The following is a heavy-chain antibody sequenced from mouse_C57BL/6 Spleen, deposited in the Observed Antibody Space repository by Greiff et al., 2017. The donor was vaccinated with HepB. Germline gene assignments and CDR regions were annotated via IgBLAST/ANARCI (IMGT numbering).Heavy chain of an antibody. D-gene: IGHD4-1*01. CDR2: IDPSDSYT. J-gene: IGHJ4*01. Sequence: QVQLQQPGAELVKPGASVKLSCKASGYTFTSYWMQWVKQRPGQGLEWIGEIDPSDSYTNYNQKFKGKATLTVDTSSSTAYMQLSSLTSEDSAVYYCARKLGRRYAMDYWGQGTSVTVSS. CDR1: GYTFTSYW. CDR3: ARKLGRRYAMDY. V-gene: IGHV1-50*01.